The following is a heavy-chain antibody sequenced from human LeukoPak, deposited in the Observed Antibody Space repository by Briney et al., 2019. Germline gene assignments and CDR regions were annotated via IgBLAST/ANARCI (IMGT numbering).Heavy chain of an antibody. CDR3: ARHLDTAMVTRYYGMDV. CDR1: GYIFITYW. J-gene: IGHJ6*02. V-gene: IGHV5-51*01. Sequence: GESLKISCKGSGYIFITYWIGWVRQMPGKSLEWMGVIFPGDSDTRYSPSFQGQVTISAEKSISTAYLQWSSLKASDTAMYYCARHLDTAMVTRYYGMDVWGQGTTVTVSS. CDR2: IFPGDSDT. D-gene: IGHD5-18*01.